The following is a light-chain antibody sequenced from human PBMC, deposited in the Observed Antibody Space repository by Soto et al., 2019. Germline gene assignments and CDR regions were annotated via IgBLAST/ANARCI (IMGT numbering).Light chain of an antibody. Sequence: GARVAITCRASQSISTWLAWYQKKPGKAPNLLIYDASSLESGVPSRFSGSGSGAEFTLTISSLQPDDFASYYCQQYNSYSLTFGGGTKVDIK. CDR3: QQYNSYSLT. J-gene: IGKJ4*01. CDR1: QSISTW. CDR2: DAS. V-gene: IGKV1-5*01.